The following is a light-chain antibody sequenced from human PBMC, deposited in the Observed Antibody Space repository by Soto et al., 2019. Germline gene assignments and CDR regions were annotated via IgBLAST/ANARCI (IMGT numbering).Light chain of an antibody. J-gene: IGLJ3*02. CDR1: SSNIGAAYD. V-gene: IGLV1-40*01. Sequence: QSVLTQPPSVSGAPGQTVTISCTRSSSNIGAAYDVHWYQHLPGTAPKLLIYGNNNRPSGVPDRFSGSKSGTSASLAITGLQAEDEADYYCQSYDSRLSGWVFGGGTKLTVL. CDR2: GNN. CDR3: QSYDSRLSGWV.